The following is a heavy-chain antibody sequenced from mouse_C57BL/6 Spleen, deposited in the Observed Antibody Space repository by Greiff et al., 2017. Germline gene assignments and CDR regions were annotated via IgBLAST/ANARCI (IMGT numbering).Heavy chain of an antibody. CDR3: VKGGLYAMDY. CDR2: IDPSDSYT. V-gene: IGHV1-69*01. J-gene: IGHJ4*01. Sequence: QVQLQQPGAELVMPGASVKLSCKASGYTFTSYWMHWVKQRPGQGLEWIGEIDPSDSYTNYNQKFKGKSTLTVDKSSSTAYMQLSRLTSEDSAVYYCVKGGLYAMDYWGQGTSVTVSS. CDR1: GYTFTSYW.